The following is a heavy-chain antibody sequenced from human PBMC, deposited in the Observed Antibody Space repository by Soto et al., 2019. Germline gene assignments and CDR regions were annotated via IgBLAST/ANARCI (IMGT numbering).Heavy chain of an antibody. J-gene: IGHJ6*03. CDR2: IYHNGST. CDR1: SGSISSSNW. V-gene: IGHV4-4*02. CDR3: ASRTSHYGSGIYYGDYYYYYMYV. Sequence: SETLSITCAVSSGSISSSNWWSWVRQPPGKGLEWIGEIYHNGSTNYNPSLKSRVTISVDKSKNQFSLKLSSVTAADTAVYYCASRTSHYGSGIYYGDYYYYYMYVRGKGTTVTVSS. D-gene: IGHD3-10*01.